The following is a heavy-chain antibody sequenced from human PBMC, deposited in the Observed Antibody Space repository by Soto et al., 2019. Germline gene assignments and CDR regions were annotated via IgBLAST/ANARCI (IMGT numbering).Heavy chain of an antibody. CDR3: VTNPGATAGRRVY. J-gene: IGHJ4*02. CDR2: ISSSSSSI. V-gene: IGHV3-21*01. D-gene: IGHD6-19*01. CDR1: GFMFSNYR. Sequence: EVQLVESGGGPVKPGGSLRLSCAVSGFMFSNYRMNWVRQAPGKGLEWVSSISSSSSSIYYVDSVKGRFTISRDNAKNSLYLQMNSLRVEDTAVYYCVTNPGATAGRRVYWGQGTLVTVSS.